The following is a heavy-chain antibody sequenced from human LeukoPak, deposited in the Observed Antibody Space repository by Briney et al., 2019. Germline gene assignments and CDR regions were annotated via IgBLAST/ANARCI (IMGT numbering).Heavy chain of an antibody. CDR2: INPNSGGT. J-gene: IGHJ5*02. Sequence: ASVKVSCKASGHTFTAYYIHWVRQAPGQGLEWMGRINPNSGGTDYAQNFRGRVTLTRDTSVGTAYMDLTRLRSDDTAVYYCASDQAGSVNSFDPWGQGTLVTVSS. V-gene: IGHV1-2*06. CDR3: ASDQAGSVNSFDP. CDR1: GHTFTAYY.